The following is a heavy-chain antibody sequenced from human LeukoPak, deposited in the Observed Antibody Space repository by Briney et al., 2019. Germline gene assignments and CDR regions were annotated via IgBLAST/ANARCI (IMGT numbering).Heavy chain of an antibody. D-gene: IGHD2-15*01. CDR3: ARSDVVVVTATTHFDY. CDR1: GYTFTAYY. CDR2: INPNSGGT. V-gene: IGHV1-2*02. Sequence: GASVKVSCKASGYTFTAYYIHWVRQAPGQGLEWMGWINPNSGGTNYAQNFQSRVTMTSDTSTYTTHMELSRLRSDDTAVYYCARSDVVVVTATTHFDYWGQGTLVTVFS. J-gene: IGHJ4*02.